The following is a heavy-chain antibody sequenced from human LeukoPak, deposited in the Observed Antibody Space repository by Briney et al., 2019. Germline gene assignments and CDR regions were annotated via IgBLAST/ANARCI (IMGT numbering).Heavy chain of an antibody. V-gene: IGHV3-53*01. D-gene: IGHD4-17*01. Sequence: PGGSLRPSCTVSGFTVSSNSMSWVRQAPGKGLEWVSFIYSGGNTHYSDSVKGRFTISRDNSKNTLHLQMNSLGAEDTAVYYCARRAGEYSHPYDYWGQGTLVTVSS. CDR3: ARRAGEYSHPYDY. CDR1: GFTVSSNS. J-gene: IGHJ4*02. CDR2: IYSGGNT.